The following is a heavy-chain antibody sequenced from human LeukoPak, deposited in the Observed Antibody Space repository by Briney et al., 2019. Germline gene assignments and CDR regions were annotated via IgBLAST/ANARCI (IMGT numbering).Heavy chain of an antibody. Sequence: ASVKVSCKVSGYTLTELSIHWVRQAPGKGLEWMGGVDHEDGETIYAQKFQGRVTMTEDTSTDIAYMELSSLRSEDTAVYYCARHKINCSGGSCYSENWFDPWGQGTLVTVSS. CDR1: GYTLTELS. CDR2: VDHEDGET. D-gene: IGHD2-15*01. CDR3: ARHKINCSGGSCYSENWFDP. V-gene: IGHV1-24*01. J-gene: IGHJ5*02.